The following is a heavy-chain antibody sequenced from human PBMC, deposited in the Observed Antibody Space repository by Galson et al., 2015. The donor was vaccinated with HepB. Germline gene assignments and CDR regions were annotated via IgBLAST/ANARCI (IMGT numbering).Heavy chain of an antibody. CDR1: GFTFSSYW. CDR3: ASTTYYDFWSGYSLSFDY. Sequence: SLRLSCAASGFTFSSYWMSWVRQAPGKGLEWVANIKQDGSEKYYVDSVKGRFTISRDNAKNSLYLQMNSLRAEDTAVYYCASTTYYDFWSGYSLSFDYWGQGTLVTVSS. CDR2: IKQDGSEK. J-gene: IGHJ4*02. D-gene: IGHD3-3*01. V-gene: IGHV3-7*03.